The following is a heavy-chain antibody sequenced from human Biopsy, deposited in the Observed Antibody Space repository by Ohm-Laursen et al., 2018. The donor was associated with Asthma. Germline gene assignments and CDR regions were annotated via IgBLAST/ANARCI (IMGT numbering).Heavy chain of an antibody. V-gene: IGHV3-7*01. D-gene: IGHD3-3*02. J-gene: IGHJ1*01. CDR1: GFTVGDYW. CDR2: IKHDGSEK. CDR3: ARTFHFWSPYHAEHYQL. Sequence: SLRLSCSASGFTVGDYWMSWVRQVPGKGLEWVANIKHDGSEKTHVDSLKGRFTISRDNAKNSLYLQMNRLRAEDTAVYYCARTFHFWSPYHAEHYQLWGQGTLVTVSS.